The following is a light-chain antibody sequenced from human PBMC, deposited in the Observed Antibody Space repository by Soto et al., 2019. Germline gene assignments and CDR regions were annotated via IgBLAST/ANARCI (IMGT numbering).Light chain of an antibody. Sequence: QSVLTQPPSVSGAPGQRVTISCTGSSSNIGAGYDVHWYQQLPGTVPKLLIYGNSIRPSGVPDRFSGSKSGTSASLAITGLQAEDEADYYCQSYDTSPSAVVFGGGTKLTVL. J-gene: IGLJ2*01. CDR2: GNS. CDR1: SSNIGAGYD. CDR3: QSYDTSPSAVV. V-gene: IGLV1-40*01.